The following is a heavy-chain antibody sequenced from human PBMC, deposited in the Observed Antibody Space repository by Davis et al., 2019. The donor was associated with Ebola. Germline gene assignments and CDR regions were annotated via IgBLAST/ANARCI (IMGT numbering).Heavy chain of an antibody. V-gene: IGHV3-21*05. CDR1: GFTFSSYA. J-gene: IGHJ4*02. CDR3: ARALSGNYNDY. CDR2: ISSSGSYT. Sequence: PGGSLRLSCAASGFTFSSYAMSWVRQAPGRGLEWVSFISSSGSYTNYADSVRGRFAISRDNAKNSLYLEMNGLRAEDTAVYYCARALSGNYNDYWGQGTLVTVSS. D-gene: IGHD1-26*01.